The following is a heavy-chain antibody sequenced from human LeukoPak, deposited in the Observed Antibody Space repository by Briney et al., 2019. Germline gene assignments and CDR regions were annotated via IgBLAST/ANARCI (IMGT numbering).Heavy chain of an antibody. Sequence: GGSLRLSCAASGFTFSAYGMHWVRQAPGEGLEWVAFISYDGSNKYYTDSVKGRFTISRDDAENSLYLQMNSVRVEDTAMYFCARDHYFERGPAAGTFEMWGQGTMVTVSS. CDR3: ARDHYFERGPAAGTFEM. V-gene: IGHV3-30*03. CDR1: GFTFSAYG. J-gene: IGHJ3*02. CDR2: ISYDGSNK. D-gene: IGHD3-9*01.